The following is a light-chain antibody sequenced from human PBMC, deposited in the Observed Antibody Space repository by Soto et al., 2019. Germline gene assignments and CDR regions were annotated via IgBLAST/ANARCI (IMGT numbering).Light chain of an antibody. CDR3: QQYGSSPRT. Sequence: EIVLTQSPGTLSLSPVERATLSGRASQSVSSSYLAWYQQKPGQAPRLLIYGASSRATGIPDRFSGSGSGTDFTLTIRRLEPEDFAVYYCQQYGSSPRTFGQGTKVDIK. CDR2: GAS. CDR1: QSVSSSY. J-gene: IGKJ1*01. V-gene: IGKV3-20*01.